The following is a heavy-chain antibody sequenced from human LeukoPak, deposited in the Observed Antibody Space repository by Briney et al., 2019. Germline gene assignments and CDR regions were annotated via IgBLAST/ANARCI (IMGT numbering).Heavy chain of an antibody. Sequence: SETPSLTCAVYGGSFSGYYWSWIRQPPGKGLEWIGEINHSGSTNYNPSLKSRVTISVDTSKNQFSLKLSSVTAADTAVYYCARGRLQLRFLEWLHNWFDPWGQGTLVTVSS. V-gene: IGHV4-34*01. J-gene: IGHJ5*02. CDR1: GGSFSGYY. D-gene: IGHD3-3*01. CDR2: INHSGST. CDR3: ARGRLQLRFLEWLHNWFDP.